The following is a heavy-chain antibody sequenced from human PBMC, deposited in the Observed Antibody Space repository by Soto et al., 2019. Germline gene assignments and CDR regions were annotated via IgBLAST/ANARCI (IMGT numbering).Heavy chain of an antibody. CDR1: GGCFSNSNYY. Sequence: XATLSLTCTVSGGCFSNSNYYWGWIRQSPGKGLEWIGSVYYRGRSYSKSSVKSRVTISVDTSKNQFSLNLNSVTASDTAVYYCVRKRTSVLTQAYFDYWRPGALVTVSS. CDR2: VYYRGRS. V-gene: IGHV4-39*01. D-gene: IGHD2-8*01. CDR3: VRKRTSVLTQAYFDY. J-gene: IGHJ4*02.